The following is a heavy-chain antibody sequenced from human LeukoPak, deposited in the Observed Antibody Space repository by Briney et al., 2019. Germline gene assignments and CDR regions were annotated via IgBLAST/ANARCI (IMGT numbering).Heavy chain of an antibody. V-gene: IGHV3-20*04. D-gene: IGHD2-2*01. J-gene: IGHJ4*02. CDR2: INWNGGSR. Sequence: GGTLRLSCAASGFTFSNYDMSWVRQAPGKGLEWVSGINWNGGSRGYADSVKGRFTISRDNSKNSLYLQMNSLRTDDTALYYCAKDMGNCRTTSCPGFDYWGQGTLVTVSS. CDR1: GFTFSNYD. CDR3: AKDMGNCRTTSCPGFDY.